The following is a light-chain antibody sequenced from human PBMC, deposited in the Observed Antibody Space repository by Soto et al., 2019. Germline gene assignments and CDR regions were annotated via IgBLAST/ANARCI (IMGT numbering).Light chain of an antibody. CDR1: SSDVGSYNL. V-gene: IGLV2-23*01. CDR2: EGD. CDR3: CSYALGSTLV. Sequence: ALTQPASVSGSSGQSITISCTGTSSDVGSYNLVSWHQHHPGKAPKLIIYEGDKWPSGVSNRFSGSKSGNTASLTISGLQAEDEADYYCCSYALGSTLVFGGGTKLTVL. J-gene: IGLJ2*01.